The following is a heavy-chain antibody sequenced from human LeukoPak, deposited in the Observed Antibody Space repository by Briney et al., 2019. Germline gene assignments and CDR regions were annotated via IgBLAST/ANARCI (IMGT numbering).Heavy chain of an antibody. Sequence: GGSLRLSCAASGLTFSDYYMSWIRQAPGKGLEWVSYISSSSSYTNYADSVKGRFTISRDNAKNSLYLQMNSLRAEDTAVYYCARDPPFIIGTTFFDYWGQGTLVTVSS. CDR3: ARDPPFIIGTTFFDY. V-gene: IGHV3-11*06. CDR1: GLTFSDYY. CDR2: ISSSSSYT. D-gene: IGHD1-20*01. J-gene: IGHJ4*02.